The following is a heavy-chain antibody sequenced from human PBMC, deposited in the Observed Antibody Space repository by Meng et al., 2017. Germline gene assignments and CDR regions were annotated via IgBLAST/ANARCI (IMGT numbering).Heavy chain of an antibody. Sequence: SCKASGYTFTGYYMNWVRQAPGKGLEWVSSISSSSSYIYYADSVKGRFTISRDNAKNSLYLQMNSLRAEDTAVYYCARDRDYYDSSSDYWGQGTLVTVSS. CDR1: GYTFTGYY. V-gene: IGHV3-21*01. CDR3: ARDRDYYDSSSDY. CDR2: ISSSSSYI. D-gene: IGHD3-22*01. J-gene: IGHJ4*02.